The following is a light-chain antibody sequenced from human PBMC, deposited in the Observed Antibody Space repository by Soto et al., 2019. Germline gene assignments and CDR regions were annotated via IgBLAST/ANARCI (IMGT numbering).Light chain of an antibody. CDR3: QPYNNWPPTT. Sequence: EIVITQPPATLSVSPGERATLSCRASQSVSSNLAWYQQKPGQAPRLLIYGASTRATGIPARFSGSGSGTEFTLTISSLQSEDFAVYYCQPYNNWPPTTFGGGTKVEIK. J-gene: IGKJ4*01. CDR1: QSVSSN. V-gene: IGKV3-15*01. CDR2: GAS.